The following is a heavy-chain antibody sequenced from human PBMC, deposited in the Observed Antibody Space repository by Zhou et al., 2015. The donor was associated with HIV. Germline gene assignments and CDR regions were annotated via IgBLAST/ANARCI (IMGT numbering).Heavy chain of an antibody. Sequence: QVQLVQSGAEVKKPGASVKVSCKASGYTFTSYYMHWVRQAPGQGLEWMGIINPSGGSTSYAQKFQGRVTMTRDTSTSTVYMELSSLRSEDTAVYYCAREQGYYDSSGYYTPSGRDAFDIWGQGTMVTVSS. CDR3: AREQGYYDSSGYYTPSGRDAFDI. J-gene: IGHJ3*02. D-gene: IGHD3-22*01. CDR1: GYTFTSYY. CDR2: INPSGGST. V-gene: IGHV1-46*01.